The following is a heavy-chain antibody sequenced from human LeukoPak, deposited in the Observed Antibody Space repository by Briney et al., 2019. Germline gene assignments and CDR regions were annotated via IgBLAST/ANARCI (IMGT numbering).Heavy chain of an antibody. CDR3: ARDAGGTWFDP. CDR2: IKNNGGN. CDR1: GGSISTYS. V-gene: IGHV4-59*01. Sequence: SETLSLTCTVSGGSISTYSWNWIRQSPGQGLEWIGYIKNNGGNYNNPSLKSRVTISLGTSKNQFPLKLTSVTAADTAVYYCARDAGGTWFDPWGQGTLVTVSS. J-gene: IGHJ5*02.